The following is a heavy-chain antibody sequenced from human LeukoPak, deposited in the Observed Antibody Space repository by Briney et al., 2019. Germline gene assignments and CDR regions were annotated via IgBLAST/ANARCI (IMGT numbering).Heavy chain of an antibody. J-gene: IGHJ4*02. CDR1: GFIFTDHW. CDR3: ARAVDVADY. CDR2: IKEDESAK. D-gene: IGHD3-16*01. V-gene: IGHV3-7*01. Sequence: PGGSLRPSCVASGFIFTDHWMSWVRQAPGKGLDWVANIKEDESAKFYADSVRGRFTISRDNAKNSVYLEMNNLRVEDTAVYYCARAVDVADYWGRGTLVTVSS.